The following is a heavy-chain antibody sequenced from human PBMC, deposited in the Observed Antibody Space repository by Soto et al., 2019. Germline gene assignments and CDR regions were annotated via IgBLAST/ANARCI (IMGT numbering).Heavy chain of an antibody. CDR2: ISGDGINT. J-gene: IGHJ4*02. Sequence: QIQLVESGGDGVQPGKSLRLSCAASGFNFGCFGMHWVRNAPGKGLEWVAFISGDGINTQSAASVRGRLTLSRDYSRKTMYMRMDSLRDEDTALYDCASGHLILDFDSWGLGPLVTVSS. CDR1: GFNFGCFG. CDR3: ASGHLILDFDS. V-gene: IGHV3-30*03.